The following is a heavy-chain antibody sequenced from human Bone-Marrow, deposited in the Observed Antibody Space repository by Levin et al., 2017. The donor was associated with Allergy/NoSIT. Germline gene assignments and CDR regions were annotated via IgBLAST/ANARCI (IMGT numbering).Heavy chain of an antibody. CDR1: GFTFSSHG. Sequence: GESLKISCAVSGFTFSSHGMHWVRQAPGKGLEWVAVISYDGSNDYYADSVKGRFTISRDNSKNTVYLQMNSLRAEDTALYYCAKDRRAYSGSPDHWGQGTLVTVSS. CDR3: AKDRRAYSGSPDH. CDR2: ISYDGSND. D-gene: IGHD1-26*01. V-gene: IGHV3-30*18. J-gene: IGHJ4*02.